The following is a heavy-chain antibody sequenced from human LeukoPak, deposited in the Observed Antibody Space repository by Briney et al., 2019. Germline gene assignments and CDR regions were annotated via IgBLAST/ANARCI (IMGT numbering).Heavy chain of an antibody. D-gene: IGHD2-2*01. CDR2: ISSSSTYI. V-gene: IGHV3-21*04. J-gene: IGHJ3*01. CDR3: AKDRSCSGSSCNVGS. CDR1: GFTFSNYY. Sequence: GGSLRLSCAASGFTFSNYYMNWVRQAPGKGLEWVSCISSSSTYIYYADSVKGRFTISRDNSKNTLFLQMNGLRAEDTAVYYCAKDRSCSGSSCNVGSWGQGTMVTVSS.